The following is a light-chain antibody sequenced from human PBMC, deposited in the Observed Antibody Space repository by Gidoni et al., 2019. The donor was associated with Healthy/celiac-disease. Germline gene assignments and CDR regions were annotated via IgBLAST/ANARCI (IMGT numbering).Light chain of an antibody. CDR1: QSISSY. CDR2: AAS. J-gene: IGKJ1*01. CDR3: QQSYSTLWT. Sequence: DIQMTQSPSSLSASVGDRVTITCRASQSISSYLNLYQQKPGKAPKLLIYAASSLQRGVPSRFSGSGSGTDFTLTISSLQPEDFATYYCQQSYSTLWTFGQGTKVEIK. V-gene: IGKV1-39*01.